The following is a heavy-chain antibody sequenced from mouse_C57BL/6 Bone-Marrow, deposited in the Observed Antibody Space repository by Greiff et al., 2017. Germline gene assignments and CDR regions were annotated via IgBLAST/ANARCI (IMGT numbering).Heavy chain of an antibody. J-gene: IGHJ1*03. Sequence: VMLVESGPGLVAPSQSLSITCTVSGFSLTSYGVDWVRQPPGKGLEWLGVIWGGGSTNYNSALMSRLSISKDNSKSQVFLKMNSLQTDDTAMYYCAKRGEGYGYDYDGGWYFDVWGTGTTVTVSS. V-gene: IGHV2-9*01. CDR1: GFSLTSYG. D-gene: IGHD2-4*01. CDR3: AKRGEGYGYDYDGGWYFDV. CDR2: IWGGGST.